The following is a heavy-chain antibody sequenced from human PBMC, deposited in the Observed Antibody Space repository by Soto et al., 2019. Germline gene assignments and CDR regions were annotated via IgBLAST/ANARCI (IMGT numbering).Heavy chain of an antibody. V-gene: IGHV4-39*07. D-gene: IGHD3-22*01. CDR2: IYDYGTT. CDR3: ARGDSNSYSSDWFDP. CDR1: GGSISSSTYY. Sequence: PSETLSLTCTVSGGSISSSTYYWGWIRQSPGKGLEWIGFIYDYGTTFYNPALKSRVTISIDKSKNQFSLEMKSVTAADTAVYYCARGDSNSYSSDWFDPWGRGTLVTVSS. J-gene: IGHJ5*02.